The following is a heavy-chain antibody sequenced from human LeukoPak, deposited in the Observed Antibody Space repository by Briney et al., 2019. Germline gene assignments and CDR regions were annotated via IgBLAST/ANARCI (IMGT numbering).Heavy chain of an antibody. V-gene: IGHV1-8*01. CDR3: ARGPRGYCSSTSCWVLGYYYYYMDV. CDR1: GYTFTSYD. J-gene: IGHJ6*03. Sequence: GASVKVSCKASGYTFTSYDINWVRQATGQGLEWMGWMNPNSGNTGYAQKFQGRVTMTRNTSISTAYMELSSLRSEDTAVYYCARGPRGYCSSTSCWVLGYYYYYMDVWGKGTTVTVSS. CDR2: MNPNSGNT. D-gene: IGHD2-2*01.